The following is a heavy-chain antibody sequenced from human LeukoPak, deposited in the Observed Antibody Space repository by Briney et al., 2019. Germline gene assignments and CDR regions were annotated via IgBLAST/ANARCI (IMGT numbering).Heavy chain of an antibody. CDR2: IYPGDSDT. D-gene: IGHD6-19*01. V-gene: IGHV5-51*01. CDR1: GYSFTSYW. J-gene: IGHJ5*02. Sequence: GESLKISCKGSGYSFTSYWIGWVRQMPGKGLEWMGIIYPGDSDTRYSPSFQGQVTISADKSISTAYLQWSSLKASDTAMYYCARAGDFGSGWFYNWFDPWAREPWSPSPQ. CDR3: ARAGDFGSGWFYNWFDP.